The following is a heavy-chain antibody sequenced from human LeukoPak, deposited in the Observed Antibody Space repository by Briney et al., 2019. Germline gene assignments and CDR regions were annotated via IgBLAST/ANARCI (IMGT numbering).Heavy chain of an antibody. CDR2: ISCSGDSP. Sequence: QTGGSLRLSCAASGFTFGNYAMIWVRHAPGKELEWVSAISCSGDSPWYADSVRGRSTISRDNSKNTVYLQMESRRAEDTAVYFCARDSDYPRDQFDYWGQGTLVTVSS. V-gene: IGHV3-23*01. J-gene: IGHJ4*02. CDR1: GFTFGNYA. CDR3: ARDSDYPRDQFDY. D-gene: IGHD3-16*01.